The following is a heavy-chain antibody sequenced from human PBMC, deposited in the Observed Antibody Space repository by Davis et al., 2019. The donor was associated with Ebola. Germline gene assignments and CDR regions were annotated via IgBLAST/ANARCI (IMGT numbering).Heavy chain of an antibody. CDR2: ISWNSGRV. CDR3: AKEIGAFFTGGTDY. J-gene: IGHJ4*02. Sequence: PGGSLRLSCAASGFIFDDYAMHWVRQAPGKGLEWVSGISWNSGRVAYADSVKGRFTISRDNAKNSLYLQMNSLRGEDMAFYYCAKEIGAFFTGGTDYWGQGTLVSVSS. V-gene: IGHV3-9*03. D-gene: IGHD4-23*01. CDR1: GFIFDDYA.